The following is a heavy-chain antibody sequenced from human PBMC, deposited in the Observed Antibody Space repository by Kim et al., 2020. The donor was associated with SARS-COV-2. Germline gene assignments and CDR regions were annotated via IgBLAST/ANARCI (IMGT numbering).Heavy chain of an antibody. CDR2: IWYDGSNK. V-gene: IGHV3-33*01. J-gene: IGHJ4*02. CDR1: GFTFSSYG. D-gene: IGHD2-2*01. Sequence: GGSLRLSCAASGFTFSSYGMHWVRQAPGKGLEWVAVIWYDGSNKYYADSVKGRFTISRDNSKNTLYLQMNSLRAEDTAVYYCASGRNIVVVPATTNYYFDYWGQGTLVTVSS. CDR3: ASGRNIVVVPATTNYYFDY.